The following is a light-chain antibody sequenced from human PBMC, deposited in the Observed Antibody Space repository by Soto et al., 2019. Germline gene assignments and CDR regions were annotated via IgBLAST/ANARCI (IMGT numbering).Light chain of an antibody. CDR2: KAS. V-gene: IGKV1-5*03. CDR3: QQYNSYS. Sequence: DIPMTQSPSTLSASVGDRVTITCRAIQSISSWLAWYQQKPGKAPKLLIYKASSLESGVPSRFSGSGSGTEFTLTISSLQPDDFATYYCQQYNSYSFGQGTRLEIK. J-gene: IGKJ5*01. CDR1: QSISSW.